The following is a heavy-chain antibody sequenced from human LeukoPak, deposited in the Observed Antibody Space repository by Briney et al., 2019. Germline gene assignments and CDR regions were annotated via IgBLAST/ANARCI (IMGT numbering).Heavy chain of an antibody. CDR2: ISGGSST. V-gene: IGHV3-23*01. Sequence: PGGSLRLSCAASGFTFSNYAMSWVRQAPGKGLEWVAAISGGSSTNHADSVKGRFTISRDNSKNTLFLQMNSLRAEDAAVYYCAKASGDHGYFDYWGQGTLVTVSS. J-gene: IGHJ4*02. D-gene: IGHD2-21*02. CDR1: GFTFSNYA. CDR3: AKASGDHGYFDY.